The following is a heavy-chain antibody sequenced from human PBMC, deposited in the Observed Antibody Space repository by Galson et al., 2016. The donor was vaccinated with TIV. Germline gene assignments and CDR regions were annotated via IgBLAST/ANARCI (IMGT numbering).Heavy chain of an antibody. Sequence: SLRLSCAASGFTYSNYGMHWVRQAPGKGLEWVAVIWYDGSNKYYADSMKGRFTISRDNSKNTLYLQMNSLRAEDTAVYYCARGYSSGFLQVDAFDIWGQGTMVTVPS. J-gene: IGHJ3*02. CDR3: ARGYSSGFLQVDAFDI. V-gene: IGHV3-33*01. D-gene: IGHD6-19*01. CDR2: IWYDGSNK. CDR1: GFTYSNYG.